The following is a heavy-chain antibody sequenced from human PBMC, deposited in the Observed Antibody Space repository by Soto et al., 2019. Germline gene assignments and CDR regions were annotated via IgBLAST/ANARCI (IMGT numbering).Heavy chain of an antibody. D-gene: IGHD3-9*01. Sequence: GGSLRLSCAASGFTFSNAWMSWVRQAPGKGLEWVGRIKSKTDGGTTDYAAPVKGRFTISRDDSKSIAYLQMNSLKTEDTAVYYCTRDSNYDILTGYQYYFDYWGQGTLVTV. CDR2: IKSKTDGGTT. CDR1: GFTFSNAW. V-gene: IGHV3-15*01. J-gene: IGHJ4*02. CDR3: TRDSNYDILTGYQYYFDY.